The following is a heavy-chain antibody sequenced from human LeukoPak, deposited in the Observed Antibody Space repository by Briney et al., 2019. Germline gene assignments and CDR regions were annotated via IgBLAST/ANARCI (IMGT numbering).Heavy chain of an antibody. CDR1: GFTFSSYG. Sequence: GGSLRLSCAASGFTFSSYGMHWVRQAPGKGLEGVAVISYDGSNKYYADSVKGRFTISRDNSKNTLYLQMNSLRAEDTAVYYCAKCSGGSRRYYYYGMDVWGQGTTVTVSS. J-gene: IGHJ6*02. D-gene: IGHD2-15*01. CDR3: AKCSGGSRRYYYYGMDV. CDR2: ISYDGSNK. V-gene: IGHV3-30*18.